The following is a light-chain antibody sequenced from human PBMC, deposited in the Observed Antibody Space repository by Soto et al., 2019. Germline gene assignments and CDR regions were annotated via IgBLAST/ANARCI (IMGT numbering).Light chain of an antibody. J-gene: IGLJ2*01. CDR3: SSYSTRSTLGV. CDR1: SSDVGDYHY. V-gene: IGLV2-14*01. CDR2: EVS. Sequence: QSALTQPASVSGSPGQSITISCTGTSSDVGDYHYVSWYQQHPGKAPKLMIYEVSNRPSGVSNRFSGSKSGNTASLTISGLQAEDEADYYCSSYSTRSTLGVFGGGTKLTVL.